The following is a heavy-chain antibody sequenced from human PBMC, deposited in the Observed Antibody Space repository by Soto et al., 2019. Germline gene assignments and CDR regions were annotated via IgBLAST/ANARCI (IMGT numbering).Heavy chain of an antibody. CDR1: GFTFSSYW. CDR2: INSDGSST. J-gene: IGHJ4*02. Sequence: EVQLVESGGGLVQPGGSLRLSCAASGFTFSSYWMHWVRQAPGKGLVWVSRINSDGSSTCYADSVKGRFTISRDNAKNTLYLQMNSLRAEDTAVYYCAREECSGGSCYPGGYWGQGTLVTVSS. D-gene: IGHD2-15*01. CDR3: AREECSGGSCYPGGY. V-gene: IGHV3-74*01.